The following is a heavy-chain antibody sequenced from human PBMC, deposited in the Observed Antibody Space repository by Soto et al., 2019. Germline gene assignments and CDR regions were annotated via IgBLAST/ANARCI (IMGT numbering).Heavy chain of an antibody. J-gene: IGHJ6*02. CDR2: IDSDGSTT. V-gene: IGHV3-74*01. CDR1: GFTFSVYW. CDR3: ARPGYSNYGPGVDV. Sequence: EVQLVESGGGLVQPGGSLRLSCAASGFTFSVYWMHWVRQAPGKGLVWVSRIDSDGSTTSYADSVKGRFTISRDNGRSTLYLQMSSRRAEDTAVYDCARPGYSNYGPGVDVWGQGTTVTVSS. D-gene: IGHD4-4*01.